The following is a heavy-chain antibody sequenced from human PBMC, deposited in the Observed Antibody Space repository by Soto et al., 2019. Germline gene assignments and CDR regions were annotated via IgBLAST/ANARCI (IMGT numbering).Heavy chain of an antibody. Sequence: QVQLVQSGAEVKKPGASVKVFCKASGYTFTRSGISWVRQAPGQGLEWMGWISTYNGDTNYAQTFQGRVTMTTDTSTSTVYMELRSLRSDETAVYYCAREGVAPYYYYGMDVWGQGTPVTVSS. J-gene: IGHJ6*02. CDR2: ISTYNGDT. CDR3: AREGVAPYYYYGMDV. D-gene: IGHD5-12*01. V-gene: IGHV1-18*01. CDR1: GYTFTRSG.